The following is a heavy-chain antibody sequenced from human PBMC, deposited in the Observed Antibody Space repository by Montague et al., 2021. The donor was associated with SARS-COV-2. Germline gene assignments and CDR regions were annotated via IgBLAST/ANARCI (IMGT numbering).Heavy chain of an antibody. CDR3: ARDPALYYYYMDV. V-gene: IGHV3-21*01. CDR1: GFTFSSYS. Sequence: SLRLSCAASGFTFSSYSMNWVRQAPGKGLEWVSSISSSSSYIYYADSVKGRFTISRDNAKNPLYLQMNSLRAEDTAVYYCARDPALYYYYMDVWGKGTTVTVSS. CDR2: ISSSSSYI. J-gene: IGHJ6*03.